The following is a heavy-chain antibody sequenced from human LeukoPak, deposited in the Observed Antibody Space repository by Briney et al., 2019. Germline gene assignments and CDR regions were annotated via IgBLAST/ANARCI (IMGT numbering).Heavy chain of an antibody. Sequence: PGGSLRLSCAASGFTFSSYAMSWVRQAPGKGLVWVSRINPDGSTTSYADSVKGRFTISRDNAKNTLYLQMNSLRAEDTAVYYCARDLTGDLDYWGQGTLVTVSS. CDR2: INPDGSTT. CDR1: GFTFSSYA. V-gene: IGHV3-74*01. D-gene: IGHD7-27*01. CDR3: ARDLTGDLDY. J-gene: IGHJ4*02.